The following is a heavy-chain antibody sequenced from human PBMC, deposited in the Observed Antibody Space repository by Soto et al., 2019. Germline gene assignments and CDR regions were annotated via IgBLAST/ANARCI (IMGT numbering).Heavy chain of an antibody. D-gene: IGHD2-2*01. Sequence: GGSLRLSCAASGFTFSTYTMSWVRQAPGKGLEWVSVISGRGGSPSYADSVQGRFTISRDNPKNTLYLQMSSLRVEDTAMYYCAKARCSTTNCYVPDYWGQGTLVTVSP. J-gene: IGHJ4*02. V-gene: IGHV3-23*01. CDR1: GFTFSTYT. CDR3: AKARCSTTNCYVPDY. CDR2: ISGRGGSP.